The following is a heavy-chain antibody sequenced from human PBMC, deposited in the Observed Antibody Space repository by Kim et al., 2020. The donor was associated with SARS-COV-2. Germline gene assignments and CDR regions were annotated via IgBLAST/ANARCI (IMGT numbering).Heavy chain of an antibody. CDR1: GYTFTAYT. CDR3: VRGGVGSNWDY. CDR2: INGGDGNT. D-gene: IGHD1-26*01. V-gene: IGHV1-3*01. Sequence: ASVKVSCKASGYTFTAYTIFWVRQAPGQGLEWMGSINGGDGNTRFSQNFRGRVTISRDTSASTAFLELSSLTLEDTAVYYCVRGGVGSNWDYWGQGTLVT. J-gene: IGHJ4*02.